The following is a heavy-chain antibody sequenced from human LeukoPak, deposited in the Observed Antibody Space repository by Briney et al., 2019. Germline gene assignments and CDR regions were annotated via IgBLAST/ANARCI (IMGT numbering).Heavy chain of an antibody. D-gene: IGHD2-8*01. Sequence: GRSLRLSCAASGFTFSNSGMRWVRQAPGKGLEWVAVIWYDGSNEYYADAVKGRFIISRDNSKNTVHLQMNSLRVEDTSVYYCAREISVFVNAFDLWGQGTLVAVSS. V-gene: IGHV3-33*01. J-gene: IGHJ3*01. CDR3: AREISVFVNAFDL. CDR1: GFTFSNSG. CDR2: IWYDGSNE.